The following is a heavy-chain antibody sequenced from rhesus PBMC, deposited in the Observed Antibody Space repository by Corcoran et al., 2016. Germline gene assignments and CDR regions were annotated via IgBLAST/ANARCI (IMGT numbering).Heavy chain of an antibody. CDR3: AKDITGGLPRRFDY. CDR1: GFTFDDYA. D-gene: IGHD2-15*01. J-gene: IGHJ4*01. V-gene: IGHV3-201*01. Sequence: EVQLVESGGGVVQPGGSLRLSCAASGFTFDDYAMHWVRQAPGKGLEWVSAISWDGSTTGYADSVKGRFTIARDNAKNSLYLQMDRLRAEDTALYYCAKDITGGLPRRFDYWGQGVLVTVSS. CDR2: ISWDGSTT.